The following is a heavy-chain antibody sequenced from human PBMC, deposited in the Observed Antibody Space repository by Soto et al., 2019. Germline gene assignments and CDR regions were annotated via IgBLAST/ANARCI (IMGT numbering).Heavy chain of an antibody. J-gene: IGHJ4*02. Sequence: QVQLVESGGGVVQPGRSLRLSCAASGFTFSSYAMHWVRQAPGKGLEWVAVISYDGSNKYYADSVKGRFTISRDNSKNTLYLQMNSPRAEDTAVYYCARDRVTVTTALDYWGQGTLVTVSS. D-gene: IGHD4-17*01. V-gene: IGHV3-30-3*01. CDR1: GFTFSSYA. CDR2: ISYDGSNK. CDR3: ARDRVTVTTALDY.